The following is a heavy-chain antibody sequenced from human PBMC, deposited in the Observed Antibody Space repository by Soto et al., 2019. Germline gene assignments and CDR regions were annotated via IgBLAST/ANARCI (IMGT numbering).Heavy chain of an antibody. CDR3: AKDRGAGGRFSGIAVAGIPS. D-gene: IGHD6-19*01. CDR1: GFTFSSYA. CDR2: FGGGGGNT. J-gene: IGHJ5*02. Sequence: EVQLLESGGGLVQPGGSLRLSCAPSGFTFSSYAMSWVRQTPGKGLEWFSGFGGGGGNTYYADSVTGRFTISRDNSRNTLYLQMNSLRAADTAIYYCAKDRGAGGRFSGIAVAGIPSWGQGTLVTVSS. V-gene: IGHV3-23*01.